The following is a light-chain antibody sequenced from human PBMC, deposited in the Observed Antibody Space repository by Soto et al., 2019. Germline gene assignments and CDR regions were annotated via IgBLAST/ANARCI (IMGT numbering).Light chain of an antibody. CDR2: GTS. J-gene: IGKJ5*01. CDR3: QQYNTWPPLIT. V-gene: IGKV3-15*01. CDR1: QSVSRN. Sequence: EIVMTQSPATLSASPGERATISCRASQSVSRNLAWYQQKPGQAPRLLIYGTSTRATGIPARFSGSRSGAEFTLTISSLQSEDFAVYYCQQYNTWPPLITFGPGTRLEIK.